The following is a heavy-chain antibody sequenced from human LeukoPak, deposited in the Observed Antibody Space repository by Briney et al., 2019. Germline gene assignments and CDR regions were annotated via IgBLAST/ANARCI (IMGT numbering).Heavy chain of an antibody. Sequence: GGSLRLSCAASGCTFSSYAMHWVRQAPGKGLEWVAVISFDGSNKYYANSVKGRFTISRDNSKNTLYLQMNSLRPEDTAVYYCARERLWFGEWDYYYGMDVWGQGTTVTVSS. J-gene: IGHJ6*02. CDR3: ARERLWFGEWDYYYGMDV. V-gene: IGHV3-30-3*01. D-gene: IGHD3-10*01. CDR2: ISFDGSNK. CDR1: GCTFSSYA.